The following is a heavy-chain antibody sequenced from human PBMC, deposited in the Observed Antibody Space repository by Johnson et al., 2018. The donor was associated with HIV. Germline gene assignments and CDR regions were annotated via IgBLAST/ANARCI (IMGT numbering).Heavy chain of an antibody. V-gene: IGHV3-48*04. D-gene: IGHD1-20*01. J-gene: IGHJ3*02. CDR1: GFTFSSYW. Sequence: VQLVESGGGLVQPGGSLRLSCAASGFTFSSYWMSWVRQAPGKGLEWISYVSSGGSSIYSADSVRGRFTISRDNAKNSLFLQLNRLRAGDTGVYYCARGGTYNWSPDSIGRAFDIWGQGTMVTVSS. CDR3: ARGGTYNWSPDSIGRAFDI. CDR2: VSSGGSSI.